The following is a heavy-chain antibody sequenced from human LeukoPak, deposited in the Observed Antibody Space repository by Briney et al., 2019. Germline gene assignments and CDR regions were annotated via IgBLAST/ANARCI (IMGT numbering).Heavy chain of an antibody. J-gene: IGHJ4*02. CDR2: ISSSSSYI. CDR1: GITFNSYT. V-gene: IGHV3-21*01. D-gene: IGHD6-19*01. CDR3: ARQWLPKSNDY. Sequence: GGSLRLSCAASGITFNSYTMNWVRQAPGKGLEWVSSISSSSSYIYYADSVKGRFTISRDNAKNSLYLQMNSLRAEDTAVYYCARQWLPKSNDYWGQGTLVTVSS.